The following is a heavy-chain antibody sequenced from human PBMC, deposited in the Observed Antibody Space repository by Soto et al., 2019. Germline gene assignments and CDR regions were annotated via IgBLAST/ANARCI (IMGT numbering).Heavy chain of an antibody. J-gene: IGHJ4*02. CDR2: VYYSGRA. D-gene: IGHD3-22*01. CDR3: ARDNPNYYDISGYHFFDY. CDR1: GGPVTSGSYQ. V-gene: IGHV4-61*01. Sequence: SETLSLTCTVSGGPVTSGSYQWTWIRQPPGKGLEWIGDVYYSGRANYNPSLKSRVTISIDTSKSQFSLNLSSVTAADTAVYYCARDNPNYYDISGYHFFDYWSPGTLVTVS.